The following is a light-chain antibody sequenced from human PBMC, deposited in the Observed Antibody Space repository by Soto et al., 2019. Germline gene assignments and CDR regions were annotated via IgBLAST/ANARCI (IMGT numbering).Light chain of an antibody. CDR1: SSDVGGYNY. CDR3: SSYTSSIYV. J-gene: IGLJ1*01. CDR2: EVS. V-gene: IGLV2-14*01. Sequence: QSALTQPASVSGSPGQSITISCTGTSSDVGGYNYVSWYQQHPGKAPKLMIYEVSNWPSGVSNRFSGSKSGNTASLTISGLQAEDEADYYCSSYTSSIYVFGTGTKLTVL.